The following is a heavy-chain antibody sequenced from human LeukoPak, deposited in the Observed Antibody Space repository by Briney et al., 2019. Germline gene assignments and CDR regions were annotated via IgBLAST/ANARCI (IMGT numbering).Heavy chain of an antibody. V-gene: IGHV1-18*01. CDR1: GYTFTSYG. D-gene: IGHD6-19*01. J-gene: IGHJ4*02. CDR2: ISAYNGNT. Sequence: ASVKVSCKASGYTFTSYGISWVRQAPGQGLEWMGWISAYNGNTNYAQKLQGRVTMTTDTSTSTAYMELRSLRSDDTAVYYCAISTSSSGWSFSDYWGQGTLVTVPS. CDR3: AISTSSSGWSFSDY.